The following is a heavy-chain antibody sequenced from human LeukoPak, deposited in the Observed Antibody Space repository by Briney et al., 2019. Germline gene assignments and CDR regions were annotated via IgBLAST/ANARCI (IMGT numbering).Heavy chain of an antibody. CDR2: ITWKSHRT. CDR3: ASEVGYRSLGY. J-gene: IGHJ4*02. Sequence: QPGGSLRLSCAASGFTFDDNTMHWVRQTPGRGLEWVSFITWKSHRTHYAAFVRGRFPVSRDNSKDSMHLEMNSLKTEDTGLYHCASEVGYRSLGYLGQGTLVTVSS. V-gene: IGHV3-43*01. D-gene: IGHD3-3*01. CDR1: GFTFDDNT.